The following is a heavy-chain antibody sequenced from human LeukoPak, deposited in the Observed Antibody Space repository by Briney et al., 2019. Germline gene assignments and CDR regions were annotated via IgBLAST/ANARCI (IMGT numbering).Heavy chain of an antibody. J-gene: IGHJ4*02. D-gene: IGHD2-21*01. CDR2: ISASGGVT. CDR1: GFTFSSYA. CDR3: ARGRATYCFDY. Sequence: GGSLRLSCAASGFTFSSYAMSWVRQVPGKGLEWASSISASGGVTHYADSVKGRFTISRDNSKNTLHLQRSSLRAEDTAVYYCARGRATYCFDYWGQGTLVTVSS. V-gene: IGHV3-23*01.